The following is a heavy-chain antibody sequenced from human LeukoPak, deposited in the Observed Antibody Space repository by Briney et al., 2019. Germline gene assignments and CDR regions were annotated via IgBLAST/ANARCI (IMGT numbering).Heavy chain of an antibody. Sequence: PGGPLRLSCAVSGLTFSNYAMSWVRQAPGKGLEWVSVIGGSGVNTYYADSVKGRFTISRDNSKNTLFLQMNSLRAEDSVVYYCAKGMSGSSPYNWFDPWGQGTLVTVSS. D-gene: IGHD1-26*01. J-gene: IGHJ5*02. V-gene: IGHV3-23*01. CDR2: IGGSGVNT. CDR3: AKGMSGSSPYNWFDP. CDR1: GLTFSNYA.